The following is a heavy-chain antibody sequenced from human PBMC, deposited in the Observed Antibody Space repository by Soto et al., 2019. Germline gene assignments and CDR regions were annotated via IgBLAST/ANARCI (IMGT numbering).Heavy chain of an antibody. D-gene: IGHD4-17*01. V-gene: IGHV4-59*12. CDR3: ARIDYADGFDI. CDR1: NGSISRNY. Sequence: PSETLSLTCTVSNGSISRNYWSWVRQPPGKGLEWIGYIYHTGSTTYSPFFKSRITVLVDTSKNQFSLRLRSVTAADTAVYYCARIDYADGFDIWGQGTMVTVSS. J-gene: IGHJ3*02. CDR2: IYHTGST.